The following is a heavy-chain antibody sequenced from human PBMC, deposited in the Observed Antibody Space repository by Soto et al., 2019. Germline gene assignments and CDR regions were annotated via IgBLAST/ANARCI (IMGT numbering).Heavy chain of an antibody. CDR1: GGSVSSGSYY. Sequence: LSLTCTVSGGSVSSGSYYWSWIRQPPGKGLEWIGYIYDSGSTNYNPSLKSRVTISVDTSKNQFSLKLSSVTAADTAVYYCARRGEYYDSSGYADPWFDPWGQGTLVTVSS. CDR2: IYDSGST. CDR3: ARRGEYYDSSGYADPWFDP. V-gene: IGHV4-61*01. J-gene: IGHJ5*02. D-gene: IGHD3-22*01.